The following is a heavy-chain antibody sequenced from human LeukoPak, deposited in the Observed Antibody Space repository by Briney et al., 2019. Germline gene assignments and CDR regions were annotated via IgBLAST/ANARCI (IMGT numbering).Heavy chain of an antibody. J-gene: IGHJ4*02. V-gene: IGHV4-59*01. D-gene: IGHD4-23*01. CDR1: GGSISSYY. CDR3: ARVGVDYSGNIIKYFFDY. CDR2: IYYSGSA. Sequence: SETLSLTCTVSGGSISSYYWSWIRQPPGKGLEWIGNIYYSGSANYNPSLKSRVIISVDTSKNQFSLKLSPVTAADTAVYYCARVGVDYSGNIIKYFFDYWGQGTLVTVSS.